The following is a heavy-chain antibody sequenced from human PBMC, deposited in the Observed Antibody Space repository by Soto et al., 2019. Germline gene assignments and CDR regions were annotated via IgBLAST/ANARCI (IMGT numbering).Heavy chain of an antibody. J-gene: IGHJ5*02. CDR1: GGSISSGDYY. CDR2: IYYSGST. D-gene: IGHD3-3*01. Sequence: SETLSLTCTVSGGSISSGDYYWSWIRQPPGKGLEWIGYIYYSGSTYYNPSLKSRVTISVDTSKNQFSLKLSSVTAADTAVYYCARGASTYYDFWRGLAARPQSSWFDPWGQGTLVTVSS. V-gene: IGHV4-30-4*01. CDR3: ARGASTYYDFWRGLAARPQSSWFDP.